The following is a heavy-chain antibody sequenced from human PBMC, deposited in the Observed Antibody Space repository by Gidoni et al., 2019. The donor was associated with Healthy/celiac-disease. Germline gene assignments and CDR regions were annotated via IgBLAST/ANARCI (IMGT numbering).Heavy chain of an antibody. CDR1: GFTFGDYA. CDR2: SRSKAYGWTT. V-gene: IGHV3-49*04. D-gene: IGHD6-19*01. J-gene: IGHJ4*02. CDR3: TRDSSGWYSGFDY. Sequence: EVQLVEYGGGLVQAGRSLRLCCTASGFTFGDYAMSWVRQAPGKGLEWVGFSRSKAYGWTTEYASYVKGRFTISRDDSKSIAYPQMNSLKTEDTAVYYCTRDSSGWYSGFDYWGQGTLVTVSS.